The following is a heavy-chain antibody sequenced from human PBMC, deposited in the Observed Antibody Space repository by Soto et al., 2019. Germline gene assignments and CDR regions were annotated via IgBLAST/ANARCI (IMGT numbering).Heavy chain of an antibody. CDR2: INPNSGGT. V-gene: IGHV1-2*02. D-gene: IGHD6-13*01. Sequence: ASVKVSCKASGYTFTGYYMHWVRQAPGQGLDWMGWINPNSGGTNYAQKFQGRVTMTRDTSISTDYMELSRLRSDDTAVYYCARTTKQLVPPYYYYYGMDVWGQGTTVTVSS. J-gene: IGHJ6*02. CDR1: GYTFTGYY. CDR3: ARTTKQLVPPYYYYYGMDV.